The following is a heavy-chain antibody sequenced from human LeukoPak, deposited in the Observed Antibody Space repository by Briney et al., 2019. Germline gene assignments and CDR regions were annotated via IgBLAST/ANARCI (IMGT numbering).Heavy chain of an antibody. CDR3: ARDFYDSSGYYSTFDY. CDR2: ISYDGSNK. Sequence: PGRSLRLSCAASGFTFSSYAMHWVRQARGKGLEWVAVISYDGSNKYYADSVKGRFTISRDNSKNTLYLQMNSLRAEDTAVYYCARDFYDSSGYYSTFDYWGQGTLVTVSS. CDR1: GFTFSSYA. D-gene: IGHD3-22*01. J-gene: IGHJ4*02. V-gene: IGHV3-30-3*01.